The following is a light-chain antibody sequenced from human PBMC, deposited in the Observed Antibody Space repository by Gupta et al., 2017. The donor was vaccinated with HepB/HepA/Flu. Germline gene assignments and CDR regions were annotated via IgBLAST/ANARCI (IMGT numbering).Light chain of an antibody. V-gene: IGKV3-15*01. CDR1: QTVSSN. Sequence: EIVMTQSPATLSVSPGERATLSCRASQTVSSNLAWYQQKPGQAPRLLIYGASTRATGIPARFSGRGYGTEFTLTINSRQSEDFAVYYCQQYNNWPPWTFGQGTKVEIK. J-gene: IGKJ1*01. CDR3: QQYNNWPPWT. CDR2: GAS.